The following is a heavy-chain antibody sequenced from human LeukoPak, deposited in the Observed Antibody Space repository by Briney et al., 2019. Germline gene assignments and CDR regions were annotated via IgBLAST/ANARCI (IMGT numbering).Heavy chain of an antibody. V-gene: IGHV3-64*01. CDR2: IRSSGGST. Sequence: GGSLRLFCAACGFIFSSYAMHWLRQAPGEGVEYVSAIRSSGGSTYYANSVKGRFTIYRDNSKNTLYLQVGSLRAEDMAVYYCARVVYTGSDCLFAGAFDIWGQGTMVTVSS. CDR1: GFIFSSYA. D-gene: IGHD3-9*01. CDR3: ARVVYTGSDCLFAGAFDI. J-gene: IGHJ3*02.